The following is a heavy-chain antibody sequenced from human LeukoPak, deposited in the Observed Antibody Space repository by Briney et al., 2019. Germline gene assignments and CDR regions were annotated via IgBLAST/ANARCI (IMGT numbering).Heavy chain of an antibody. Sequence: GGSLRLSCAASGFTFISYAMSWVRQAPGKGLEWVSAISGSGGSIHYADSVKGRFTVSRDNSKNTLYLQMNTLRAEDTAVYYCAKDEDARPMYFQHWGQGTLVTVSS. V-gene: IGHV3-23*01. CDR3: AKDEDARPMYFQH. CDR2: ISGSGGSI. J-gene: IGHJ1*01. CDR1: GFTFISYA. D-gene: IGHD2-2*01.